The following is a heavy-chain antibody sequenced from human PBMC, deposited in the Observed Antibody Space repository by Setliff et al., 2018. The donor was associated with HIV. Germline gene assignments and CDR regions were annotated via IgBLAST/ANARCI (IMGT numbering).Heavy chain of an antibody. Sequence: PLETLSLTCTVSGGSIGGYYWSWIRQPPGTGLEWLGCIYSGGSTNYNPSLESRVTISLDTSKNQFSLRLTSVTAADTAVYYCARVRSYGSAYDAFDVWGPGTMVTVS. CDR2: IYSGGST. J-gene: IGHJ3*01. V-gene: IGHV4-4*08. D-gene: IGHD3-10*01. CDR3: ARVRSYGSAYDAFDV. CDR1: GGSIGGYY.